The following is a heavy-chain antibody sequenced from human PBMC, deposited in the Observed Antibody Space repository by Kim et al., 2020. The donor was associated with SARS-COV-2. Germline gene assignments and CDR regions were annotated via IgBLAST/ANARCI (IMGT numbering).Heavy chain of an antibody. CDR3: VSRWEYASSSPYYYYYMDV. V-gene: IGHV4-34*01. Sequence: SETLSLTCVVNGGSFSGYYWNWIRQTPGKGLDWIAEIDHSGNTNYNSSLESRATISVDTSKNQFSLNLTSVTAADTAVYYCVSRWEYASSSPYYYYYMDV. CDR2: IDHSGNT. CDR1: GGSFSGYY. D-gene: IGHD6-6*01. J-gene: IGHJ6*03.